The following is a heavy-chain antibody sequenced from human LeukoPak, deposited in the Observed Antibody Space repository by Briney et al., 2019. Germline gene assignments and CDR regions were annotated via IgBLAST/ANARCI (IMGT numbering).Heavy chain of an antibody. D-gene: IGHD2-21*01. CDR1: GFTFSSYW. J-gene: IGHJ3*02. Sequence: PGGSLRLSCAASGFTFSSYWMHWVRQAPGKGPVCVSRINGGGSSTYYADSVKGRFTVSRDNSKNTLYLQMNSLRAEDTAVYYCAKDLDIVVAAGAFDIWGQGTMVTVSS. CDR2: INGGGSST. CDR3: AKDLDIVVAAGAFDI. V-gene: IGHV3-74*01.